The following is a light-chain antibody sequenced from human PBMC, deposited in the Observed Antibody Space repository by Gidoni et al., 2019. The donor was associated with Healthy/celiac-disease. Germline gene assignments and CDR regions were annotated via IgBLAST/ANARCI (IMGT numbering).Light chain of an antibody. J-gene: IGKJ1*01. CDR1: QSISSY. CDR3: QQSYSTPWT. CDR2: AAA. Sequence: IHMTQPPSSFSASVGDRVTITCRASQSISSYLNWYQQKPGKAPKLLIYAAASLQSGVPSRFSGSGSGTDFTLTISSLQPEDFATYYCQQSYSTPWTFGQGTKVEIK. V-gene: IGKV1-39*01.